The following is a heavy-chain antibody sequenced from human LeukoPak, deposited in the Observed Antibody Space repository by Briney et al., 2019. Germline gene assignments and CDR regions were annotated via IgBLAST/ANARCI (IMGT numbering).Heavy chain of an antibody. D-gene: IGHD6-19*01. CDR1: GLAFSSNA. J-gene: IGHJ6*02. CDR3: ARTQVAGYYYYYGMDV. V-gene: IGHV3-30-3*01. Sequence: GGSLRLSCAASGLAFSSNAMTWVRQAPGKGLEWVAVISYDGSNKYYADSVKGRFTISRDNSKNTLYLQMNSLRAEDTAVYYCARTQVAGYYYYYGMDVWGQGTTVTVSS. CDR2: ISYDGSNK.